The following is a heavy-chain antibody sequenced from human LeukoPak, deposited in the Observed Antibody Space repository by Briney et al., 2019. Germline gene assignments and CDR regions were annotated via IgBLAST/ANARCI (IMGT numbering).Heavy chain of an antibody. Sequence: PGGSLRLSCAASGFTSSSYDMHWVRQAPGKGLEWVSSIAITGDTYYLGSVKGRFTISRENAKNSLYLQMNSLRAGDTAVYYCTRGLTGGLDSWGQGTLVTVSS. V-gene: IGHV3-13*04. J-gene: IGHJ5*01. CDR2: IAITGDT. CDR1: GFTSSSYD. CDR3: TRGLTGGLDS. D-gene: IGHD1-26*01.